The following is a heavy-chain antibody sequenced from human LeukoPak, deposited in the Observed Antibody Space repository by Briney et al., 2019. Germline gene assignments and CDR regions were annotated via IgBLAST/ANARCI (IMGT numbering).Heavy chain of an antibody. CDR2: VYPGDSDI. J-gene: IGHJ4*02. Sequence: GESLKISCQDSGASFGTYWIAWVRQVPGRGLELMGIVYPGDSDIRYSPSFQGQVTFSADKSITTAYLQWSSLRASDTAMYYCARFTATSSPRYAFDYWGQGTLVTVSS. CDR1: GASFGTYW. D-gene: IGHD2-15*01. CDR3: ARFTATSSPRYAFDY. V-gene: IGHV5-51*01.